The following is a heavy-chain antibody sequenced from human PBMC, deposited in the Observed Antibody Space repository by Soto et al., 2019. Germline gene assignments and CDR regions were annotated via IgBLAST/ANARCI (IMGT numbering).Heavy chain of an antibody. V-gene: IGHV3-74*03. CDR2: IKDDGSKT. Sequence: EVQLVESGGGLVQPGGSLRLSCAASGITFSSYWMHWVRQAPGKGLVWVSGIKDDGSKTTYADSVNGRFTISRDNAKNTLYLQMNSLRAEDTAVYYCAKPDYGDNSAWFDYWGQGILVTVSS. CDR1: GITFSSYW. J-gene: IGHJ4*02. CDR3: AKPDYGDNSAWFDY. D-gene: IGHD4-17*01.